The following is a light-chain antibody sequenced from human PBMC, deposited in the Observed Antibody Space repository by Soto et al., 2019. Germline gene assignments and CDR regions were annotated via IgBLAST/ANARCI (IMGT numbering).Light chain of an antibody. Sequence: QSVLTQPPSVSGAPGQRVTISCTGDNSNIGAGYDVQWYQHLPGTAPKVLIYGNINRPSGVPDRFSGSKSGTSASLAITGLQAEDEADYYCQSYDSSLSGVVFGGGTKLTVL. CDR2: GNI. V-gene: IGLV1-40*01. CDR3: QSYDSSLSGVV. CDR1: NSNIGAGYD. J-gene: IGLJ2*01.